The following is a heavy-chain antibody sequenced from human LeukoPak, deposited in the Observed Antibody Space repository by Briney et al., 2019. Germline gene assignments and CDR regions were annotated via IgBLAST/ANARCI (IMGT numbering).Heavy chain of an antibody. CDR1: GGSISSHY. V-gene: IGHV4-59*11. D-gene: IGHD4-17*01. CDR3: ARGGTTVTPGLLWFDP. CDR2: IYYSGST. Sequence: SETLSLTCSVSGGSISSHYWSWIRQPPGKGLEWIGYIYYSGSTKYNPSLRSRVTISVDTSKNQFSLKLSSVTAADTAVYYCARGGTTVTPGLLWFDPWGQGTLVTVSS. J-gene: IGHJ5*02.